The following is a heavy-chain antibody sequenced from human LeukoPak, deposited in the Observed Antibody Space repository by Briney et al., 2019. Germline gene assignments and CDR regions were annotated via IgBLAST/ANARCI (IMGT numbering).Heavy chain of an antibody. CDR2: MFGTACCT. J-gene: IGHJ5*01. V-gene: IGHV3-23*01. CDR3: AKDRPNFHENSGHYYRRDGDS. CDR1: GFTFYIYS. D-gene: IGHD3-22*01. Sequence: GGSLRLSCQASGFTFYIYSMSWVRQAPGKGREWVASMFGTACCTFYPHSLKGRFTISRDNSKNVLYLRMNSLTAEDTAIYYCAKDRPNFHENSGHYYRRDGDSWGQGTLVTVSS.